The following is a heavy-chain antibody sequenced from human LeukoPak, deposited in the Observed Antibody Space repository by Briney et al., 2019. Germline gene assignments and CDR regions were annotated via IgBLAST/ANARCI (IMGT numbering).Heavy chain of an antibody. CDR1: GFTFSSYS. J-gene: IGHJ4*02. V-gene: IGHV3-21*01. D-gene: IGHD6-19*01. Sequence: GGSLRLSCAASGFTFSSYSMNWVRQAPGKGLEWVSSISSSSSYIHYADSVKGRFTISRDNAKNSLYLQMNSLRAEDTAVYYCARDSSGGNDYWGQGTLVTVSS. CDR2: ISSSSSYI. CDR3: ARDSSGGNDY.